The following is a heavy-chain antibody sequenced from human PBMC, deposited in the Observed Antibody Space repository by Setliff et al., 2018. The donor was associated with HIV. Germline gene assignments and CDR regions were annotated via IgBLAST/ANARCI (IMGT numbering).Heavy chain of an antibody. CDR1: GGSITSYY. CDR3: AKAMSITMVRGALGN. D-gene: IGHD3-10*01. V-gene: IGHV4-4*07. CDR2: IYISGST. J-gene: IGHJ4*02. Sequence: SETLSLTCTVSGGSITSYYWSWIRQPAGKGLEWFGRIYISGSTNYNPSFESRVTMSIDTSKNQFSLKLSSVTAADTAVYYCAKAMSITMVRGALGNWGQGTLVTVSS.